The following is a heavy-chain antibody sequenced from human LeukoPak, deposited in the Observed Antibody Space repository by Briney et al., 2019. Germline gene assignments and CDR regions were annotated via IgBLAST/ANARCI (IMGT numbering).Heavy chain of an antibody. Sequence: GASLKISCKGSGYSFTNYWIGWVRQMPGKGLEWMGIIYPGDSDTRCSPSFQGQVTISADKSITTAYLLWSSPKASDTAMYYCARRGYCATTTCYRLFDYWGQGTLVTVSS. CDR1: GYSFTNYW. CDR2: IYPGDSDT. V-gene: IGHV5-51*01. CDR3: ARRGYCATTTCYRLFDY. D-gene: IGHD2-2*01. J-gene: IGHJ4*02.